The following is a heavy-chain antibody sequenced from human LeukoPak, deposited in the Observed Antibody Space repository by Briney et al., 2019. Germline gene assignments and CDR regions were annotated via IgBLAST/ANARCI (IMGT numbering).Heavy chain of an antibody. D-gene: IGHD2-21*02. CDR1: GYTFNTYG. CDR3: ARKGCTGDCYRFDP. Sequence: ASVKVSCKASGYTFNTYGISWVRQAPGQRPEWMGWINTDNGNTKYAQKFQGRVTMTTDTSTSTAYMELSSLRSDATAVYYCARKGCTGDCYRFDPWGQGTLVTVSS. J-gene: IGHJ5*02. V-gene: IGHV1-18*01. CDR2: INTDNGNT.